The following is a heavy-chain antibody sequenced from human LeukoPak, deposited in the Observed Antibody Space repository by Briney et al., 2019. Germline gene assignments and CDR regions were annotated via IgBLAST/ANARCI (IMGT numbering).Heavy chain of an antibody. Sequence: GASVKVSCKASGYTFTSYGISWVRQAPGQGLEWMGWISAYNGNTNYAQKLQGRVTMTTDTSTSTAYMELRSLRSDDTAVYYCAREAAADDYYYYYMDVWGKGTTVTVSS. CDR2: ISAYNGNT. CDR1: GYTFTSYG. J-gene: IGHJ6*03. V-gene: IGHV1-18*01. D-gene: IGHD6-13*01. CDR3: AREAAADDYYYYYMDV.